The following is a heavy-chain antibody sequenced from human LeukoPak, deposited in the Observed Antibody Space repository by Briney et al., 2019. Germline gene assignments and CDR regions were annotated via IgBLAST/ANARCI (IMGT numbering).Heavy chain of an antibody. J-gene: IGHJ4*02. CDR2: ISSSGSVT. D-gene: IGHD3-22*01. V-gene: IGHV3-21*01. CDR3: ARGQPDSGGHYYSWYFDY. Sequence: NSGGSLRLSCAASGFMFGSFSVNWVRQAPGRGLEWVSSISSSGSVTYYADSVKGRFTVSKDNARNSLHLQMNNLAVEDTATYFCARGQPDSGGHYYSWYFDYWGQGTPVTVSS. CDR1: GFMFGSFS.